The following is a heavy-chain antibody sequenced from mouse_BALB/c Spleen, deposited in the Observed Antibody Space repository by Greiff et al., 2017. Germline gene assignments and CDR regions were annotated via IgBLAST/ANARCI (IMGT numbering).Heavy chain of an antibody. Sequence: EVKLMESGPGLVKPSQSLSLTCTVTGYSITSDYAWNWIRQFPGNKLEWMGYISYSGSTSYNPSLKSRISITRDTSKNQFFLQLNSVTTEDTATYYCARSNWDVGFAYGGQGTLVTVSA. CDR2: ISYSGST. D-gene: IGHD4-1*01. J-gene: IGHJ3*01. CDR3: ARSNWDVGFAY. CDR1: GYSITSDYA. V-gene: IGHV3-2*02.